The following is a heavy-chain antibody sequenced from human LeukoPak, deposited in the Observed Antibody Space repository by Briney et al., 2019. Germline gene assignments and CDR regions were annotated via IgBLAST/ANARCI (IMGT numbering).Heavy chain of an antibody. CDR1: GGTFSSYA. CDR2: IIPIFCTA. J-gene: IGHJ4*02. Sequence: SVKVSCKASGGTFSSYAISWVRQAPGQGLEWMGRIIPIFCTANYPQKFQGRVTITTDESTSTAYMELSSLRYEDTAVYYCARDLTRSSGYLKYWGQGTLVTVSS. V-gene: IGHV1-69*05. CDR3: ARDLTRSSGYLKY. D-gene: IGHD3-22*01.